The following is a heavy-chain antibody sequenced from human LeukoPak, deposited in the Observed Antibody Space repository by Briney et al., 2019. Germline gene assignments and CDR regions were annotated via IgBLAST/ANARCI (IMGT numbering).Heavy chain of an antibody. CDR3: ARLYGSYGGNPYYYYYMDV. D-gene: IGHD4-23*01. CDR1: GFTFSSYW. Sequence: GGSLRLSCAASGFTFSSYWMSWVRQAPGKGLEWVANMKQDGSEKYYVDSVKGRFTISRDNAKNSLYLQMNSLRAEDTAVYYCARLYGSYGGNPYYYYYMDVWGKGTTVTVSS. V-gene: IGHV3-7*01. CDR2: MKQDGSEK. J-gene: IGHJ6*03.